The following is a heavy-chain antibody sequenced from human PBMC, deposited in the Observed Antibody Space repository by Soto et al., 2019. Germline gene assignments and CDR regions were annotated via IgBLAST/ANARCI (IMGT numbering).Heavy chain of an antibody. Sequence: SETLSLTCAVSGYSISSGYYWGWIRQPPGKGLEWIGSIYHSGSTYYNPSLKSRVTISVDTSKNQFSLKLSSVTAADTAVYYCARSQGYCSSTSCSTSLSYYYGMEVLGQGTTVSVSS. CDR2: IYHSGST. J-gene: IGHJ6*01. CDR1: GYSISSGYY. CDR3: ARSQGYCSSTSCSTSLSYYYGMEV. D-gene: IGHD2-2*02. V-gene: IGHV4-38-2*01.